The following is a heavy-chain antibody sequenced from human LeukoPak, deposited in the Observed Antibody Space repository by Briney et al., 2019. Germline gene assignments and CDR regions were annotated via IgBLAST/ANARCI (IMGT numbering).Heavy chain of an antibody. CDR1: GYTLTELS. CDR2: FDPEDGEA. V-gene: IGHV1-24*01. D-gene: IGHD3-22*01. CDR3: ATERDSSGYPYYYYYMDV. Sequence: ASVKVSCKVSGYTLTELSMHWVRQAPGKGLEWMGGFDPEDGEAIYAQKFQGRVTMTEDTSTDTAYMELSSLRSEDTAVYYCATERDSSGYPYYYYYMDVWGKGTTVTVSS. J-gene: IGHJ6*03.